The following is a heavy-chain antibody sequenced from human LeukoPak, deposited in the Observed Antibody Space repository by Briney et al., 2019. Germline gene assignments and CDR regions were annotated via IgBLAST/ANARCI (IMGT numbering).Heavy chain of an antibody. CDR1: GLTVSSNY. J-gene: IGHJ3*02. V-gene: IGHV3-66*01. CDR3: ARTIVGAAHDAFDI. CDR2: IVSGGTT. Sequence: GGSLRLSCAASGLTVSSNYMSWVRQAPGKGPEWVSIIVSGGTTYYTESVKGRFTISRDNSKNTLYLQMNSLRAEDTALYYCARTIVGAAHDAFDIWGLGTMVTVSS. D-gene: IGHD1-26*01.